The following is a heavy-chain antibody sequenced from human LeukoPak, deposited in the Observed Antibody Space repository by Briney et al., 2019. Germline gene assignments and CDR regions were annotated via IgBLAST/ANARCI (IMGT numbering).Heavy chain of an antibody. D-gene: IGHD3-10*02. CDR2: ISYDGSNK. Sequence: GGSLRLSCAASGFTFGSYGMHWVRQAPGKGLEWVAVISYDGSNKYYADSVKGRFTISRDNSKNTLYLQMNSLRAEDTAVYYCAKLFGEFHPNAFDIWGQGTMVTVSS. J-gene: IGHJ3*02. V-gene: IGHV3-30*18. CDR1: GFTFGSYG. CDR3: AKLFGEFHPNAFDI.